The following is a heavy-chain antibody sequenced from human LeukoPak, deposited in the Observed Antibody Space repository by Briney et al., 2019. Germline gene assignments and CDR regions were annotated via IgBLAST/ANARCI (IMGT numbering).Heavy chain of an antibody. CDR2: ISYDGSNK. Sequence: GGSLRLSCAASGFTFSSYGMHWVRQAPGKGLEWVAVISYDGSNKYYADSVMGRFTISRDNSKNTLYLQMNSLRAEDTAVYYCAKAAAGHFDYWGQGTLVTVSS. V-gene: IGHV3-30*18. CDR3: AKAAAGHFDY. D-gene: IGHD6-13*01. J-gene: IGHJ4*02. CDR1: GFTFSSYG.